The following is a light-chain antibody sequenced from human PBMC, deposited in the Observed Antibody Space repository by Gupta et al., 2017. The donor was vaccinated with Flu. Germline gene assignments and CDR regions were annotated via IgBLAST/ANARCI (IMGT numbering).Light chain of an antibody. Sequence: VMTQSPATLSVSPGESATLSCRASQSVGSNLTWFQQNPGQPPRVLIYGASPRATGIPARFSGSGSGTEFTLTISSLQSEDFAVYYCHQYNNWPPWTFGQGTKVEIK. CDR3: HQYNNWPPWT. J-gene: IGKJ1*01. CDR1: QSVGSN. CDR2: GAS. V-gene: IGKV3-15*01.